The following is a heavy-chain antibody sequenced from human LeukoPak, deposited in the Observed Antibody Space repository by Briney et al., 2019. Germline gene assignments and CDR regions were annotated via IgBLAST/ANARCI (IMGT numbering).Heavy chain of an antibody. Sequence: GGSLRLSCAASGFTFSSYAMSWVRQAPGKGLEWVSAISGSGGSTYYADSVKGRFTISRDNSKNTLYLQMNSLRAEDTAVYYCAKGSHYYDSSGYYFPLDYWGQGTLVTVSS. CDR1: GFTFSSYA. V-gene: IGHV3-23*01. J-gene: IGHJ4*02. CDR2: ISGSGGST. CDR3: AKGSHYYDSSGYYFPLDY. D-gene: IGHD3-22*01.